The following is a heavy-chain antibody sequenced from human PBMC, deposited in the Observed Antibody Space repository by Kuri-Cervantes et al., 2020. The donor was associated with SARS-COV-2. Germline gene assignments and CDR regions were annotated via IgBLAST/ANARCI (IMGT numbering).Heavy chain of an antibody. CDR1: GGSISSGDYY. D-gene: IGHD7-27*01. J-gene: IGHJ4*02. Sequence: SETLSLTCTVSGGSISSGDYYWSWIRQPPGKGLEWIGYIYYSGSTYYNPSLKSRVTISVDTSKNQFSLKLSSVTATDTAVYYCAGELYKTGRIDYWGQGTLVTVSS. CDR3: AGELYKTGRIDY. CDR2: IYYSGST. V-gene: IGHV4-61*08.